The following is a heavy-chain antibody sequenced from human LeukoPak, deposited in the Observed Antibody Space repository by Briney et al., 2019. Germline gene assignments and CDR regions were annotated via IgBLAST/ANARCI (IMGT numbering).Heavy chain of an antibody. V-gene: IGHV4-39*01. D-gene: IGHD3-3*01. J-gene: IGHJ4*02. CDR3: ASPGPYYDFRSGYQYYFDY. Sequence: SETLSLTCTVSGGSISSSSYYWGWIRQPPGKGLEWIGSIYYSGSTYYNPSLKSRVTISVDTSKNQFSLKLSSVTAADTAVYYCASPGPYYDFRSGYQYYFDYWGQGTLVTVSS. CDR2: IYYSGST. CDR1: GGSISSSSYY.